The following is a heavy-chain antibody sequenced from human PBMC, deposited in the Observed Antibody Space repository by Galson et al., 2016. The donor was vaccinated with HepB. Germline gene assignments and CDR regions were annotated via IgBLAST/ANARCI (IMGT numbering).Heavy chain of an antibody. CDR2: VSPNGNTK. J-gene: IGHJ4*02. Sequence: SLRLSCADSGFTFSSYSMNWVRQAPGKGMEWVSCVSPNGNTKYYADSVKGRFSISKDNAKNSLSLQMTSLRDDDTAVYYCARGLPFHSSGWYFDSWGQGILVTVSS. D-gene: IGHD6-19*01. CDR1: GFTFSSYS. CDR3: ARGLPFHSSGWYFDS. V-gene: IGHV3-48*02.